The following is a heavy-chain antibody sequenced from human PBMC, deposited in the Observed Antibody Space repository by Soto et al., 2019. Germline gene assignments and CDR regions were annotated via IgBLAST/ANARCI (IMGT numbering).Heavy chain of an antibody. Sequence: QVQLVQSGAEVKKPGASVKVSCKAAGYSFTRHDINWVRQAPGQGLEWMGWINPSSGNAGYAQRFLGRLTMTTDTSTRTAYMELSGLKSYDTAIYYCAREAILFSGVIVFYGMDVWGQGTTVTV. CDR3: AREAILFSGVIVFYGMDV. J-gene: IGHJ6*02. D-gene: IGHD3-3*01. CDR1: GYSFTRHD. CDR2: INPSSGNA. V-gene: IGHV1-8*01.